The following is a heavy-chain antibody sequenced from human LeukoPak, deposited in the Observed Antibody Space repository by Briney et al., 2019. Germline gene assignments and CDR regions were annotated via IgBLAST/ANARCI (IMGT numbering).Heavy chain of an antibody. CDR2: IYYSGST. CDR1: GGSISSYY. V-gene: IGHV4-30-4*08. J-gene: IGHJ5*02. CDR3: ARLLTGNWFDP. D-gene: IGHD7-27*01. Sequence: PSETLSLTCTVSGGSISSYYWSWIRQPPGKGLEWIGYIYYSGSTYYNPSLKSRVTISVDTSKNQFSLKLSSVTAADTAVYYCARLLTGNWFDPWGQGTLVTVSS.